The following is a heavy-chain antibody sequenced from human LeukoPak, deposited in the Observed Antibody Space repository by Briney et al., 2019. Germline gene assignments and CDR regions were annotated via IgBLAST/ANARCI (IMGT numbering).Heavy chain of an antibody. Sequence: SETLSLTCTVSGGSLSSQYWSWFRQTPGERPEWIAFIYYSETTNYNPSRKGRVTISIDSSKNQFSLKLSSVTAADTAIYYCARGTGFYDSSGHYYWGYFDSWGQGTLVPVSS. CDR2: IYYSETT. D-gene: IGHD3-22*01. J-gene: IGHJ4*02. CDR3: ARGTGFYDSSGHYYWGYFDS. CDR1: GGSLSSQY. V-gene: IGHV4-59*11.